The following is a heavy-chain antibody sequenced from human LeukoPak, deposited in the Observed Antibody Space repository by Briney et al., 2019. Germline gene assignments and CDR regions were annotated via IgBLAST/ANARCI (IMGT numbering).Heavy chain of an antibody. CDR3: AKARYGSGSYAFNWFDP. V-gene: IGHV3-9*01. CDR2: ISWNSGSI. D-gene: IGHD3-10*01. CDR1: GFTFDDYA. Sequence: GGSLRLSCAASGFTFDDYAMHWVRQAPGKGLEWVSGISWNSGSIGYADSVKGRFTISRDNAKNSLYLQMNSLRAEDTALYYCAKARYGSGSYAFNWFDPWGQGTLVTVSS. J-gene: IGHJ5*02.